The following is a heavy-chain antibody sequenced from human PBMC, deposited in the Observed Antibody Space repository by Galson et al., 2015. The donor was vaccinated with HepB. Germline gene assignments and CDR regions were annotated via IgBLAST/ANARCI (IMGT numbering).Heavy chain of an antibody. D-gene: IGHD6-13*01. V-gene: IGHV3-30*03. Sequence: SLRLSCAASRFTFSSYPMYWVRQAPGKGLEWVAVVSYDENSKYHADSVKGRFTISRDNSKNTLYLQMNSLRPEDTAVYYCARSPQPYSSSWNYFDSWGQGTLVTVSS. CDR3: ARSPQPYSSSWNYFDS. CDR2: VSYDENSK. CDR1: RFTFSSYP. J-gene: IGHJ4*02.